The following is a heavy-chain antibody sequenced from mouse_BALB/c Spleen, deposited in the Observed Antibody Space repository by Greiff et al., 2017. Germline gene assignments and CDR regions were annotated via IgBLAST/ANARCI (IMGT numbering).Heavy chain of an antibody. CDR2: ISTYYGDA. J-gene: IGHJ3*01. Sequence: VKLQQSGAELVRPGVSVKISCKGSGYTFTDYAMHWVKQSHAKSLEWIGVISTYYGDASYNQKFKGKATMTVDKSSSTAYMELARMTSEDSAIYYCARLGRFAYWGQGTLVTVSA. D-gene: IGHD4-1*01. V-gene: IGHV1S137*01. CDR1: GYTFTDYA. CDR3: ARLGRFAY.